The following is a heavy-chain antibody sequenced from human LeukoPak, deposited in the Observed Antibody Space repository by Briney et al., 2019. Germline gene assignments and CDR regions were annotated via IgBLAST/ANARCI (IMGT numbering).Heavy chain of an antibody. J-gene: IGHJ4*02. CDR2: ISSSSSYI. V-gene: IGHV3-21*01. CDR1: GFTISSYS. Sequence: GGSLRLSCAASGFTISSYSMNWVRQAPGKGLEWVSSISSSSSYIYYADSVKGRFTISRDNAKNSLYLQMNSLRAEDTAVYYCARDRKEYSSSWYDYWGQGTLVTVSS. CDR3: ARDRKEYSSSWYDY. D-gene: IGHD6-13*01.